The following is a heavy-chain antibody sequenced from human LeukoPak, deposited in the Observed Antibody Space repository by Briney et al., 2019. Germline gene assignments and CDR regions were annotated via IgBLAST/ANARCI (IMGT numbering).Heavy chain of an antibody. Sequence: PGGSLRLSCAASGFTFSSYWMSWVRQAPGKGLEWVANIKQDRSEKYYVDSVKGRFTISRDNAKNSLYLQMNSLRAEDTAVYYCARETVVAATLWFDPWGQGTLVTVSS. CDR1: GFTFSSYW. CDR2: IKQDRSEK. CDR3: ARETVVAATLWFDP. J-gene: IGHJ5*02. D-gene: IGHD2-15*01. V-gene: IGHV3-7*01.